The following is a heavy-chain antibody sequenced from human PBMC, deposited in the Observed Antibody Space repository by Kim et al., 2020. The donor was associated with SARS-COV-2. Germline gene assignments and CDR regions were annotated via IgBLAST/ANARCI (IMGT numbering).Heavy chain of an antibody. CDR1: GGTFSSYA. CDR2: IIPIFGTA. Sequence: SVKVSCKASGGTFSSYAISWVRQAPGQGLEWMGGIIPIFGTANYAQKFQGRVTITADESTSTAYMELSSLRSEDTAVYYCARDGRQQLGYYYDSSGYPPHYYYGMDVWGQGTTVTVSS. J-gene: IGHJ6*02. V-gene: IGHV1-69*13. D-gene: IGHD3-22*01. CDR3: ARDGRQQLGYYYDSSGYPPHYYYGMDV.